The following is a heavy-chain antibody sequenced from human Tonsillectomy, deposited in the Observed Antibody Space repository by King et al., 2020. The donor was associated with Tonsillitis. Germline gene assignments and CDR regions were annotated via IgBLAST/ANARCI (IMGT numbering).Heavy chain of an antibody. CDR1: GGSISSGNYN. V-gene: IGHV4-61*02. Sequence: QLQESGPGLVKPSQTLSLSCTVSGGSISSGNYNWNWIRQPAGKGLEWIGRIYTSGSTNYNSSLKSRVTMSVDTSKNQFSLKLSSVTAADTAVYYCARGPQQLVSDYYYYMDVWGKGTTVTVSS. CDR2: IYTSGST. J-gene: IGHJ6*03. D-gene: IGHD6-6*01. CDR3: ARGPQQLVSDYYYYMDV.